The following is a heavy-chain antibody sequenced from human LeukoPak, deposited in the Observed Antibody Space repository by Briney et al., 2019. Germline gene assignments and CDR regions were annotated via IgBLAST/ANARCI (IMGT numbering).Heavy chain of an antibody. CDR2: IYSKIDGSST. J-gene: IGHJ4*02. V-gene: IGHV3-15*01. CDR1: GFTFSNAW. CDR3: TTDPRD. Sequence: GGSLRLSCVASGFTFSNAWMSWVRQAPGKGVEWLGRIYSKIDGSSTDYAAPVKGRFAISRDDSESTVYLQMNSLKIEDTAVYYCTTDPRDWGQGTLVTVSS.